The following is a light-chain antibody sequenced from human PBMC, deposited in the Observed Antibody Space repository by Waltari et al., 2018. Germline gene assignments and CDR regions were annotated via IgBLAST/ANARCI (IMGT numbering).Light chain of an antibody. J-gene: IGKJ1*01. Sequence: DIQMTQSPSTLSASVGDRVTITCRASQSISWWLAWFQQKPGKAPKLLIYKASSLQSGVPSRFSGSGFVTEFTLTISSLQADDFATYYCQDYNSYTFGQGTKVEVK. CDR1: QSISWW. CDR3: QDYNSYT. V-gene: IGKV1-5*03. CDR2: KAS.